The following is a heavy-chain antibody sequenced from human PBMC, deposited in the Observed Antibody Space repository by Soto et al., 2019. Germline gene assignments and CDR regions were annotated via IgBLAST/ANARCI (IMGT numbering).Heavy chain of an antibody. D-gene: IGHD6-19*01. J-gene: IGHJ4*02. CDR1: GFMFSRYA. CDR2: IGGSGSAT. Sequence: EVQLLESGGGLVQPGGSLRLSCAASGFMFSRYALSWVRQAPGKGLGWVSAIGGSGSATYYSDSVKGRFTISRDNSRNTLHLQMNSLGAEDTAVYYCVRYGSGWYHDYWGQGTLVTVSS. V-gene: IGHV3-23*01. CDR3: VRYGSGWYHDY.